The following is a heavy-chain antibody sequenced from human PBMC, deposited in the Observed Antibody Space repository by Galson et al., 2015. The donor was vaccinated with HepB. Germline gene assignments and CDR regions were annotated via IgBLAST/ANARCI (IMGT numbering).Heavy chain of an antibody. CDR2: IKQDGSEK. Sequence: SLRLSCAASGFIFSSYWMSWVRQAPGKGLEWVANIKQDGSEKYYVDSVKGRFTISRDNANNSLYLEMNSLRAEDTAVYYCARDSGLYLGELSPPFDYWGQGT. CDR1: GFIFSSYW. D-gene: IGHD3-16*02. V-gene: IGHV3-7*01. J-gene: IGHJ4*02. CDR3: ARDSGLYLGELSPPFDY.